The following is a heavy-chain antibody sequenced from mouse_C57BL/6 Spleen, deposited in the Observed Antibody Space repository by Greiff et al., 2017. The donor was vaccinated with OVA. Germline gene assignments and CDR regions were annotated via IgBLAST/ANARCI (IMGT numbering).Heavy chain of an antibody. J-gene: IGHJ2*01. D-gene: IGHD1-1*01. V-gene: IGHV2-2*01. CDR1: GFSLTSYG. Sequence: VQLQQSGPGLVQPSQSLSITCTASGFSLTSYGVHWVRQSPGQGLEWLGVIWRGGSTDYNAAFITRLGISKDNSKSQVFFKMNSLQADDTAIYYCARFYYGSLDGWGKGTTLTVSS. CDR3: ARFYYGSLDG. CDR2: IWRGGST.